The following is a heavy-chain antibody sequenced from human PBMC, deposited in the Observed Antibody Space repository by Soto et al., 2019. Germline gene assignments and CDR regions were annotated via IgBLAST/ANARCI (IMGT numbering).Heavy chain of an antibody. V-gene: IGHV4-59*01. CDR1: GGSISSYY. CDR3: AREKPRKSSSWHSDRDAFDI. J-gene: IGHJ3*02. CDR2: IYYSGST. Sequence: SETLSLTCTVSGGSISSYYWSWIRQPPGKGLEWIGYIYYSGSTNYNPSLKSRVTISVDTSKNQFSLKLSSVTAADTAVYYCAREKPRKSSSWHSDRDAFDIWGQGTMVTVSS. D-gene: IGHD6-6*01.